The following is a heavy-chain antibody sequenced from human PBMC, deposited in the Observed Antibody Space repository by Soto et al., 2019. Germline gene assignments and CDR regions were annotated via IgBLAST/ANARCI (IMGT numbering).Heavy chain of an antibody. D-gene: IGHD2-15*01. J-gene: IGHJ5*02. V-gene: IGHV1-18*01. Sequence: QVQLVQSGAEVKKPGASVKVSCKASGYTFTSYGISWVRQAPGQGLEWMGWISAYNGKTNYAQKLQGRVTMTTDTSTSTAYMELRSLRSDDTAVYYCARLYCSGGSCYPNWFDPWGQGPLVTVSS. CDR2: ISAYNGKT. CDR3: ARLYCSGGSCYPNWFDP. CDR1: GYTFTSYG.